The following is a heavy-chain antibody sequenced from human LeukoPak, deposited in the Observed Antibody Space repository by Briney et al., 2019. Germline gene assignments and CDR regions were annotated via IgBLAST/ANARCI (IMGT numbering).Heavy chain of an antibody. CDR3: ARDLKGDFWSGFYMDV. D-gene: IGHD3-3*01. Sequence: SETLSLTCTVSGGSISSYYWSWIQQPPGKGLEWIGYIYYSGSTNYNPSLKSRVTISVDTSKNQFSLKLSSVTAADTAVYYCARDLKGDFWSGFYMDVWGKGTTVTVSS. J-gene: IGHJ6*03. CDR1: GGSISSYY. V-gene: IGHV4-59*01. CDR2: IYYSGST.